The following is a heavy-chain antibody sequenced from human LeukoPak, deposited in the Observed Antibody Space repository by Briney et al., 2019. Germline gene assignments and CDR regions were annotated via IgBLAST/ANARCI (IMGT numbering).Heavy chain of an antibody. CDR2: TYYRSNWYN. CDR3: ARELWGFDY. J-gene: IGHJ4*02. Sequence: SQTLSLTCAISGDSVSTNSAAWNWIRQSPSRGLEWLGRTYYRSNWYNEYAVSVRSRITIDADTSKNQFSVHLNSVTPEDTAVYYCARELWGFDYWGQGTLVTVSS. D-gene: IGHD7-27*01. V-gene: IGHV6-1*01. CDR1: GDSVSTNSAA.